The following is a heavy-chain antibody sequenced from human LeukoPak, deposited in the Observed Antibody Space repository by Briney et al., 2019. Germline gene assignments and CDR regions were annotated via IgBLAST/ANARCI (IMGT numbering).Heavy chain of an antibody. CDR3: ATLAKVYCSGGSCYTSPKIDY. Sequence: ASVKISCKVSGYTFTDYYMHWVQQAPGKGLEWMGLVDPEDGETIYAEKFQGRVTITADTSTDTAYVELSSLRSEDTAVYYCATLAKVYCSGGSCYTSPKIDYWGQGTLVTVSS. CDR2: VDPEDGET. CDR1: GYTFTDYY. D-gene: IGHD2-15*01. J-gene: IGHJ4*02. V-gene: IGHV1-69-2*01.